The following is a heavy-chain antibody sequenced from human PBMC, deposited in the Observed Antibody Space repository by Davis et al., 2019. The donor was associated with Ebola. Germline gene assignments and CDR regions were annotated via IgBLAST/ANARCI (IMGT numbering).Heavy chain of an antibody. CDR3: AVTYYYDSSGYYPYRFDY. CDR1: GFTFSSYW. D-gene: IGHD3-22*01. V-gene: IGHV3-7*03. CDR2: IKQDGSEK. J-gene: IGHJ4*02. Sequence: GESLKISCAASGFTFSSYWMSWVRQAPGKGLEWVANIKQDGSEKYYVDSVKGRFTISRDNAKNSLYLQMNSLRAEDTAVYYCAVTYYYDSSGYYPYRFDYWGRGTLVTVSS.